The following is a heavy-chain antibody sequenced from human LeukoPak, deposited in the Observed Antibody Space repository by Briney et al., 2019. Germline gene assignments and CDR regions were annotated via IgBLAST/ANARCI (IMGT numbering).Heavy chain of an antibody. CDR2: IYYSGST. J-gene: IGHJ4*02. V-gene: IGHV4-30-4*01. CDR1: GASISSGDYY. CDR3: ANSANYGDNFGYFDF. Sequence: SETLSLTCTVSGASISSGDYYWSWIRQPPGKGLEWIVNIYYSGSTYYNPSLPSLKSRLTISVDTSKNQFSLRLTSVTATDTAVYYCANSANYGDNFGYFDFWGQGTLVTVSS. D-gene: IGHD4-23*01.